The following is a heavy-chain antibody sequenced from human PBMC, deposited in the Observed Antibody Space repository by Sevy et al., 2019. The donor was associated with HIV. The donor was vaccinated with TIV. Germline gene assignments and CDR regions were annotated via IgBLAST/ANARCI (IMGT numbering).Heavy chain of an antibody. J-gene: IGHJ6*02. CDR2: INSDGYST. V-gene: IGHV3-23*01. D-gene: IGHD3-22*01. CDR3: AKEKHYDSSYAMDV. CDR1: GFSFTNYA. Sequence: GGSLRLSYAASGFSFTNYAISWVRQAPGKGLEWVSVINSDGYSTYYADSVKGRFTISRDNSKNTVFLQMNSLRAEDTAVYSCAKEKHYDSSYAMDVWGQGTTVTVSS.